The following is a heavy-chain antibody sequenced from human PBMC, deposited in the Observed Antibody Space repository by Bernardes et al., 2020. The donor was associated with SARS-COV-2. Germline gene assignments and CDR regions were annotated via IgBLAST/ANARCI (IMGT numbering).Heavy chain of an antibody. D-gene: IGHD6-19*01. CDR2: IYYSGST. V-gene: IGHV4-39*01. CDR3: ASQSQQWLVRTWFDP. J-gene: IGHJ5*02. Sequence: SETLSLTCTVSGGSISSSSYYWGWIRQPPGKGLEWIGSIYYSGSTYYNPSLKSRVTISVHTSKNQFSLKLSPVTAADTAVYYCASQSQQWLVRTWFDPWGQGTLVTVSS. CDR1: GGSISSSSYY.